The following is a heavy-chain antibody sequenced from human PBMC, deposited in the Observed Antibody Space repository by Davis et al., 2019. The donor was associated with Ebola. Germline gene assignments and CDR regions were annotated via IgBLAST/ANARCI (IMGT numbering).Heavy chain of an antibody. J-gene: IGHJ6*03. CDR3: ARDLRYDSSGYDYYFYMDV. CDR1: GGSISRGGSY. Sequence: PSETLSLTCTVSGGSISRGGSYWSWVRQVPGKGLEWIGYIYYSGSTYYKPSLKSRVTISLDTSKNQFSLNLYSVPAADTAVYYCARDLRYDSSGYDYYFYMDVWGKGTTVTVSS. CDR2: IYYSGST. D-gene: IGHD3-22*01. V-gene: IGHV4-31*03.